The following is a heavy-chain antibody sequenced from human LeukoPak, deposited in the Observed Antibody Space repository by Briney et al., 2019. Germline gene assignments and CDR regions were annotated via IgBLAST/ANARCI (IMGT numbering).Heavy chain of an antibody. D-gene: IGHD2-2*01. CDR3: ARETDSTLFDY. J-gene: IGHJ4*02. V-gene: IGHV3-48*04. CDR2: ISSSGSTI. CDR1: GFTFSSYW. Sequence: PGGSLRLSCAASGFTFSSYWMSWVRQAPGKGLEWVSYISSSGSTIYYADSVKGRFIISRDNAKNSLYLQMNSLRAEDTAVYYCARETDSTLFDYWGQGTLVTVSS.